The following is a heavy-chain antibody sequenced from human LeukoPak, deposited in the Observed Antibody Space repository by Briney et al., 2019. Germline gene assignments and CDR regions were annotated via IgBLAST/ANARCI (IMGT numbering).Heavy chain of an antibody. Sequence: GGSLRLSCAASGFSPNGHWMSWVRQAAGKGLEWVASIRQNGVEKHHVDSVKGQFIISRDNAENSVSLQMNSLRDEDTAMYYCARLLGESTIYDLWGQGTLVTVSS. CDR2: IRQNGVEK. J-gene: IGHJ5*02. CDR1: GFSPNGHW. D-gene: IGHD3-16*01. V-gene: IGHV3-7*01. CDR3: ARLLGESTIYDL.